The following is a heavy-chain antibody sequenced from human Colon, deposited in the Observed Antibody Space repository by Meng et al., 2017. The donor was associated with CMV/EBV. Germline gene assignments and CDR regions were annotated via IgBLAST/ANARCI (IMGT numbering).Heavy chain of an antibody. CDR3: ARGAEYYYDSSGPLY. V-gene: IGHV3-66*01. CDR1: EFTVSSSY. Sequence: GESLKISCAASEFTVSSSYMSWVRRAPGKGLEWVSVIYSSGSTYYADSVKGRFTISRDNAKNSLYLQMNSLRAEDTAVYYCARGAEYYYDSSGPLYWGQGTLVTVSS. J-gene: IGHJ4*02. CDR2: IYSSGST. D-gene: IGHD3-22*01.